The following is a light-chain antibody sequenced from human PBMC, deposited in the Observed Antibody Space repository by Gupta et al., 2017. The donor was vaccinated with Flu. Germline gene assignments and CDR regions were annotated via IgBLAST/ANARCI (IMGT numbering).Light chain of an antibody. CDR1: QSVSSY. CDR2: DAS. V-gene: IGKV3-11*01. Sequence: ERSTLSCRASQSVSSYLAWYQQKPGQAPRLRIYDASNRATGIPARFSGSGSGTDFTLTISSLEPEDFAVYYCQQRSNWPSYTFGQGTKLEIK. CDR3: QQRSNWPSYT. J-gene: IGKJ2*01.